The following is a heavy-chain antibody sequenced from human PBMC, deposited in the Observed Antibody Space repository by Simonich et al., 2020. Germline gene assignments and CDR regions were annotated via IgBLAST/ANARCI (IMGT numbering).Heavy chain of an antibody. J-gene: IGHJ6*03. D-gene: IGHD7-27*01. V-gene: IGHV3-7*01. CDR1: VLTFSSYW. Sequence: EVQLVESGGGLVQPGGSLRLSCAASVLTFSSYWMRWVRQAPGKGLEWVAKIKQDGSEKYYVDSVKGRFTITRDNAKNSLLLQMNSLRAEDTAVYYCARDGLGTAYYYYMDVWGKGTTVTVSS. CDR3: ARDGLGTAYYYYMDV. CDR2: IKQDGSEK.